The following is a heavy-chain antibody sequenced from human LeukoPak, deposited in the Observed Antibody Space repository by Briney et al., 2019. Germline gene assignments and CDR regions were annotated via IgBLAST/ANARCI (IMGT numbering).Heavy chain of an antibody. Sequence: PGGSLRLSCAASGFTFSSYAMSWVRQAPGKGLEWVSYIGTTGTKIYYAESVKGRFTISRDNSKNTLYLQMNSLRAEDTAVYYCARDSTYYYDSSGHPPRFDYWGQGTLVTVSS. CDR3: ARDSTYYYDSSGHPPRFDY. CDR1: GFTFSSYA. V-gene: IGHV3-48*01. J-gene: IGHJ4*02. D-gene: IGHD3-22*01. CDR2: IGTTGTKI.